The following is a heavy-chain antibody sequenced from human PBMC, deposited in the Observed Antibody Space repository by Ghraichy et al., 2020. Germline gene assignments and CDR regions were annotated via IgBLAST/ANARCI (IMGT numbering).Heavy chain of an antibody. CDR1: GFPFSSYS. D-gene: IGHD4-23*01. V-gene: IGHV3-48*02. CDR3: ARGSRVVRFYYYDGMDV. J-gene: IGHJ6*02. CDR2: ITGSGRTK. Sequence: LSLTCVGSGFPFSSYSFNWVRQSPGKGLEWVSYITGSGRTKSYADSVKGRFTLSRDNAQNSLYLQMNSLRDEDTAVYYCARGSRVVRFYYYDGMDVWGQGTTVTVSS.